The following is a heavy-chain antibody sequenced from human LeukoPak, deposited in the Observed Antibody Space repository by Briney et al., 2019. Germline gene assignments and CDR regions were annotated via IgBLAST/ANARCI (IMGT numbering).Heavy chain of an antibody. CDR2: ISAYNGNT. J-gene: IGHJ6*02. CDR3: ARDGDYDILTGYYFYYYYYGIDV. D-gene: IGHD3-9*01. CDR1: GYTFTSYG. Sequence: ASVKVSCKASGYTFTSYGISWVRQAPGQGLEWMGWISAYNGNTNYAQKLQGRVTMTTDTSTSTAYMELRSLRSGDTAVYYCARDGDYDILTGYYFYYYYYGIDVWGQGTTATVSS. V-gene: IGHV1-18*01.